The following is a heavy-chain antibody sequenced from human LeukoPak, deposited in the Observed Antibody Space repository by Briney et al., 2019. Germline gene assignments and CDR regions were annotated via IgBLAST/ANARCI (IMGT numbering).Heavy chain of an antibody. V-gene: IGHV3-30-3*01. Sequence: GGSLRLSCAASGFTFSSYAMHWVRQAPGKGLEWVAVISYDGSNKYYADSVKGRFTISRDNSKNTLYLQMNSLRAEDTAVYYCARALPPYYDSSSYNYWGQGTLVTVSS. D-gene: IGHD3-22*01. CDR2: ISYDGSNK. CDR3: ARALPPYYDSSSYNY. CDR1: GFTFSSYA. J-gene: IGHJ4*02.